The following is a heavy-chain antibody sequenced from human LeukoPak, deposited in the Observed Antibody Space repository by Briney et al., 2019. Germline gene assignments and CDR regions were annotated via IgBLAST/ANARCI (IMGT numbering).Heavy chain of an antibody. CDR2: ISSSSRYI. CDR3: ARQNYSYDDQKGWFGP. D-gene: IGHD3-22*01. V-gene: IGHV3-21*01. Sequence: GGSLRLSCAASGFAFTSYTLSWVRQAPGKGLEWVSSISSSSRYIYYADSVKGRFTISRDNAENSLYLQMNSLRAEDTAVYYYARQNYSYDDQKGWFGPWGRGTLVTVSS. CDR1: GFAFTSYT. J-gene: IGHJ5*02.